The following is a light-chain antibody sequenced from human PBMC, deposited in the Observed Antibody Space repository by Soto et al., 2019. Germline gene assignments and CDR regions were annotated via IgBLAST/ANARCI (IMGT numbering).Light chain of an antibody. J-gene: IGKJ3*01. V-gene: IGKV1-39*01. Sequence: DIQMTQSPSFLSASVGDRVSITCRASQSIGTYLNWYQQXXXEAPKLLIYAASSLQSGVPPRFTGSGSETDFTLTINGLQREDFATYYCQQSYDSITFGPGTKVDIE. CDR3: QQSYDSIT. CDR1: QSIGTY. CDR2: AAS.